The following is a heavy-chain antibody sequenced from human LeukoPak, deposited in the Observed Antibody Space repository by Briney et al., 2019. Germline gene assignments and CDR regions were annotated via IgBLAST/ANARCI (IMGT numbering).Heavy chain of an antibody. CDR2: ISSSSSYI. J-gene: IGHJ4*02. CDR1: GFTFSSYS. V-gene: IGHV3-21*01. D-gene: IGHD1-26*01. Sequence: GGSLRLSCAASGFTFSSYSMNWVRQAPGKGLEWVSSISSSSSYIYYADSVKGRFTISRDNAKNSLYLQMNSRRAEDTAVYYCARDAEELLPLHFDYWGQGTLVTVSS. CDR3: ARDAEELLPLHFDY.